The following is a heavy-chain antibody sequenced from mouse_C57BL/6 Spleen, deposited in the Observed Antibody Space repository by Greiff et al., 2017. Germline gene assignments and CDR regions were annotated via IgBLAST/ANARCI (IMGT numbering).Heavy chain of an antibody. D-gene: IGHD2-5*01. V-gene: IGHV1-55*01. CDR1: GYTFTSYW. CDR3: ARGDSNFNGNY. Sequence: QVQLQQSGAELVKPGASVKMSCKASGYTFTSYWITWVKQRPGQGLEWIGDIYPGSGSTNYNEKFKSKATLTVDTSSSTAYMQLSSLTSEDSAVYYCARGDSNFNGNYWGQGTTLTVSS. J-gene: IGHJ2*01. CDR2: IYPGSGST.